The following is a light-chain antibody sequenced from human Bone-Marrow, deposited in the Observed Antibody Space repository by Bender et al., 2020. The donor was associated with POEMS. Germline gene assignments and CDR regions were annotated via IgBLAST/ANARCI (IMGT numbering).Light chain of an antibody. CDR3: SSWDDSLNGWV. CDR2: SNN. Sequence: SNFGNNAANWYQHVPGTAPKLLIYSNNQRPSGVPDRFSASTSGTSASLAINGLHSDDEADYYCSSWDDSLNGWVFGGGTKLTVL. CDR1: SNFGNNA. V-gene: IGLV1-44*01. J-gene: IGLJ3*02.